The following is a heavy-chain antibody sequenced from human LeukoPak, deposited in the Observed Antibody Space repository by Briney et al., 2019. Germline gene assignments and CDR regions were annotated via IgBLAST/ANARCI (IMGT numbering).Heavy chain of an antibody. CDR2: IYYSGST. J-gene: IGHJ4*02. V-gene: IGHV4-39*01. CDR1: GGSISSSSYY. D-gene: IGHD3-22*01. Sequence: SETLSLTCTVSGGSISSSSYYWGWIREPPGKGLEWIGSIYYSGSTYYNPSLKSRVTISVDTSKNQFSLKLSSVTAADTAVYYCARHVGDYYDSSGYYYEKYYFDYWGQGTLVTVSP. CDR3: ARHVGDYYDSSGYYYEKYYFDY.